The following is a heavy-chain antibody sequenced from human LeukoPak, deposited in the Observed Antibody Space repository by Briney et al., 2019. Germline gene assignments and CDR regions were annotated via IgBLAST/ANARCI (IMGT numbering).Heavy chain of an antibody. Sequence: SVKVSCKASGGTFRNYAISWVRQAPGQGLEWMGGIIPIFGTTNYAQKFQGRVTITADESTSTAYMELNSLRTEDTAVYYCAKVYYRGRVTTIQIDSWGQGTLVTVSS. CDR2: IIPIFGTT. J-gene: IGHJ4*02. V-gene: IGHV1-69*13. D-gene: IGHD5-12*01. CDR1: GGTFRNYA. CDR3: AKVYYRGRVTTIQIDS.